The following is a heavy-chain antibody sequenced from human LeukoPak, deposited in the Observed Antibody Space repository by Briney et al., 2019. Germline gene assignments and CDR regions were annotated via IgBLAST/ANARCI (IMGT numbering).Heavy chain of an antibody. D-gene: IGHD3/OR15-3a*01. CDR3: VRKSRDFNAAFDI. J-gene: IGHJ3*02. CDR1: GFTVSNNY. CDR2: SYSDTNT. V-gene: IGHV3-53*01. Sequence: GGSLRLSCTASGFTVSNNYMSWVRQAPGKGLEWVSISYSDTNTNYADSVKGRFTISRDTSQNTLSLQMNSLRAEDTAVYYCVRKSRDFNAAFDIWGQGTVVTVSA.